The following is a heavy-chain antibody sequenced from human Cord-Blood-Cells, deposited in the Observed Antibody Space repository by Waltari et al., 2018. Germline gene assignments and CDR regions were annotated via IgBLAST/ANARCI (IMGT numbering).Heavy chain of an antibody. CDR3: ARLIVGATSHFDY. CDR2: INPSGNT. CDR1: XXSXXXXX. V-gene: IGHV4-34*01. D-gene: IGHD1-26*01. Sequence: QVQLQQWGAGLLKPSETLSLTCAVXXXSXXXXXXXXXXPPPGKGLGWIGEINPSGNTNYHPSLKSRVTISVDASKNHFSLKLRSVTAADTAVYYCARLIVGATSHFDYWGQGTLVTVSS. J-gene: IGHJ4*02.